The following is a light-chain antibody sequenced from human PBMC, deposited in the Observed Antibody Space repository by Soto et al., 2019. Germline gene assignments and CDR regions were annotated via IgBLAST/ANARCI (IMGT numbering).Light chain of an antibody. V-gene: IGKV3-20*01. CDR2: GAS. CDR3: QQYLSLPVT. CDR1: QTVTSNY. Sequence: EVVLTQSPGTLSLSPGEIASLSCIASQTVTSNYLAWYQQKPGQAPRLLIYGASSRATDIPHRFSGSGSGTDFTLTISRLEPEDFALYYCQQYLSLPVTFGQGTRLEIK. J-gene: IGKJ5*01.